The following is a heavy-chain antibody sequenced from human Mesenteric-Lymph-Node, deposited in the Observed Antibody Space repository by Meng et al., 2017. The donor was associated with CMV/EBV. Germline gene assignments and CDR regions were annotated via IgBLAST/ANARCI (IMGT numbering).Heavy chain of an antibody. CDR3: VKGAPFGVTAPDY. J-gene: IGHJ4*02. CDR1: GFTFSSYT. V-gene: IGHV3-23*01. CDR2: IRGSDGRP. Sequence: GESLKISCAASGFTFSSYTMSWVRQAPGKGLEWVSRIRGSDGRPSYADSVRGRFTISRDISQNTLYLQMNSLRAEDTAIYHCVKGAPFGVTAPDYWGQGTLVTVSS. D-gene: IGHD3-3*01.